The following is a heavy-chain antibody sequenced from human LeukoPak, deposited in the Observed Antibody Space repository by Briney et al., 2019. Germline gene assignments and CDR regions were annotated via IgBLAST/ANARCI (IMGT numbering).Heavy chain of an antibody. Sequence: LETLSLSCTVAGGSISSYDWSWIRQPAGKGLEWIGRIYTSGSTNYNPSLKSRVTMSVDTSKNQFSLKLNSVTAADTAVYYCARDYDVLTAYPPTQLFDPWAQGTLVTVSS. CDR1: GGSISSYD. J-gene: IGHJ5*02. CDR2: IYTSGST. D-gene: IGHD3-9*01. CDR3: ARDYDVLTAYPPTQLFDP. V-gene: IGHV4-4*07.